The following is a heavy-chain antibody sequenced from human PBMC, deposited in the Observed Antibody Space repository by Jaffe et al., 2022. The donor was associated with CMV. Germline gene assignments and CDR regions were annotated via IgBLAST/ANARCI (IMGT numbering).Heavy chain of an antibody. D-gene: IGHD3-22*01. V-gene: IGHV3-33*01. CDR1: GFTFSSYG. Sequence: QVQLVESGGGVVQPGRSLRLSCAASGFTFSSYGMHWVRQAPGKGLEWVAVIWYDGSNKYYADSVKGRFTISRDNSKNTLYLQMNSLRAEDTAVYYCARDLEGVIVVACPDYWGQGTLVTVSS. J-gene: IGHJ4*02. CDR2: IWYDGSNK. CDR3: ARDLEGVIVVACPDY.